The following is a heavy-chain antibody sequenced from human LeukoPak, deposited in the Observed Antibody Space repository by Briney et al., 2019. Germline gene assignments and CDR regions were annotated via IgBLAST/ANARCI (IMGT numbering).Heavy chain of an antibody. CDR2: IYYGGST. Sequence: SETLSLTCTVSGGSISSYYWSWIRQPPGKGLEWIGYIYYGGSTNYSPSLRSRLTLSVDTSKNQFSLKLSSVTAADTAVYYCARGVRYYYYMDVWGKGTTVTISS. J-gene: IGHJ6*03. V-gene: IGHV4-59*01. CDR3: ARGVRYYYYMDV. CDR1: GGSISSYY.